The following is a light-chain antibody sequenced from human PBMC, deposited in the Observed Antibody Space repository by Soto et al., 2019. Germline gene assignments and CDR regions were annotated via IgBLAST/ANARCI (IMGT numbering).Light chain of an antibody. CDR1: QSVSSL. Sequence: EIVLTQSPGTLSLSPGERATLSCRASQSVSSLLAWYQQKPGQAPRLLIYDASSRATGIPARFTGSGSGTDFTLTISSLEPEDFAVYYCQHRSSWPAYSFGPGTKLEI. V-gene: IGKV3-11*01. CDR2: DAS. CDR3: QHRSSWPAYS. J-gene: IGKJ2*01.